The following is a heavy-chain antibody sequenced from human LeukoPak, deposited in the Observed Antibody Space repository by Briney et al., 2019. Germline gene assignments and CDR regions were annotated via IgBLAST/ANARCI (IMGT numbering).Heavy chain of an antibody. CDR3: ARDRGALDY. V-gene: IGHV3-53*01. CDR1: GITVSTNY. D-gene: IGHD5-24*01. CDR2: AFSDGRT. J-gene: IGHJ4*02. Sequence: GGSLRLSCAASGITVSTNYMSWVRQAPGKGLEWVSIAFSDGRTFYADSVKGRFTISRDNAKNTLYLQMNSLRAEDTAVYYCARDRGALDYWGQGILVTVSS.